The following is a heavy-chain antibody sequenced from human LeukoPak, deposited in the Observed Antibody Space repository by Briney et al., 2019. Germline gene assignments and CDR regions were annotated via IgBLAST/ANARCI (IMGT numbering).Heavy chain of an antibody. CDR2: IYHSGNT. CDR3: ARVGDDTGGYWFDP. D-gene: IGHD3-22*01. Sequence: SETLSLTCTVSGYYITNGYYWGWIRQAPGKGLEWIGLIYHSGNTYYTPSLESRVTISVDTSRNQFSLNLYSVTAADTAVYFCARVGDDTGGYWFDPWGPGTLVTVSS. J-gene: IGHJ5*02. V-gene: IGHV4-38-2*02. CDR1: GYYITNGYY.